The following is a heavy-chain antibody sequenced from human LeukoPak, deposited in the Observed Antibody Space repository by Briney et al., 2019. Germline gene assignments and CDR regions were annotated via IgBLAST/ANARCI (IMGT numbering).Heavy chain of an antibody. CDR3: ARHGYSSGSLAWFDP. D-gene: IGHD6-19*01. CDR2: IYYSGST. V-gene: IGHV4-59*01. Sequence: SETLSLTCTVAGGSISSYYWSWIRQPPGKGLEWIGYIYYSGSTNYNPSLKSRVTISVDTSKNQFSLKLSSVTAADAAVYYCARHGYSSGSLAWFDPWGQGTQVTVSS. J-gene: IGHJ5*02. CDR1: GGSISSYY.